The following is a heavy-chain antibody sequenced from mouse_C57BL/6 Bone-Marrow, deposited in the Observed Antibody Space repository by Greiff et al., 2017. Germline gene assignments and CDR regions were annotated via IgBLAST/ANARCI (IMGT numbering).Heavy chain of an antibody. D-gene: IGHD1-1*01. CDR3: ARRGFYYGSRGYFDV. J-gene: IGHJ1*03. V-gene: IGHV5-6*01. CDR1: GFTFSSYG. CDR2: ISSGGSYP. Sequence: EVQGVESGGDLVKPGGSLKLSCAASGFTFSSYGMSWVRQTPDKRLEWVATISSGGSYPYYPDSVKGRFTISRDNAKNTLYLQMSSLKSEDTAMYYCARRGFYYGSRGYFDVWGTGTTVTVSS.